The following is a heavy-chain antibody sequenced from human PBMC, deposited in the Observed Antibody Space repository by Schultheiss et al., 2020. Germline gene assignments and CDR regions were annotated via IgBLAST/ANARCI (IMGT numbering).Heavy chain of an antibody. CDR3: ARDPYGGSYPHFDY. Sequence: GGSLRLSCAASGFTFSSYGMHWVRQAPGKGLEWVAVISYDGSNKYYADSVKGRFTISRDNSKNTLYLQMNSLRAEDTAVYYCARDPYGGSYPHFDYWGQGTLVTVSS. V-gene: IGHV3-30*03. CDR2: ISYDGSNK. CDR1: GFTFSSYG. J-gene: IGHJ4*02. D-gene: IGHD1-26*01.